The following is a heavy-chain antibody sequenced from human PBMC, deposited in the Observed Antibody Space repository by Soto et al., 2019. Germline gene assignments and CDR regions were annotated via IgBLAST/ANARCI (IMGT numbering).Heavy chain of an antibody. Sequence: EVQLLESGGGLVQPGGSLRLPWEASGSTFRSYALTWVRQAPGKGLNGVSVIRGSGDNTYYADSVKGRFTISRDNSKNTLYLQMNSLRAEDTAVYYCAKDLGTDDFWSAYYTYYYMDVWGKGTTVTVSS. CDR1: GSTFRSYA. CDR2: IRGSGDNT. J-gene: IGHJ6*03. D-gene: IGHD3-3*01. CDR3: AKDLGTDDFWSAYYTYYYMDV. V-gene: IGHV3-23*01.